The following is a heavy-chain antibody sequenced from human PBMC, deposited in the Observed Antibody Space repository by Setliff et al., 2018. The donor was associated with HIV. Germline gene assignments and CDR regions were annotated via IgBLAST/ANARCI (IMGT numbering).Heavy chain of an antibody. V-gene: IGHV1-69*10. J-gene: IGHJ3*02. CDR3: AKGPNFEDAFDI. CDR2: LIPIVDIT. D-gene: IGHD2-8*01. Sequence: SVKVSCKASGGTFSNYAFSWVRQAPGQGLEWMGGLIPIVDITKSTQKFRDRVTFTADESTKTAQMELSGLTFEDAAVYYCAKGPNFEDAFDIWGQGTVVTV. CDR1: GGTFSNYA.